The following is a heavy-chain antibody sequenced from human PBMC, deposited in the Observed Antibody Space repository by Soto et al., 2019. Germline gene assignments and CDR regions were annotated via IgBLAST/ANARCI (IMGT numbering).Heavy chain of an antibody. Sequence: EVQLVESGGGLVQPGGSLRLSCAASGFTFSTESMNWVRQAPGKGLEWVSYINSRSTTLLYADSVKGRFTISRDNAKTSLYLQMSSLRDEDTAVYFCAVDLGPAWGQGTLVTVSS. V-gene: IGHV3-48*02. D-gene: IGHD7-27*01. CDR2: INSRSTTL. J-gene: IGHJ5*02. CDR3: AVDLGPA. CDR1: GFTFSTES.